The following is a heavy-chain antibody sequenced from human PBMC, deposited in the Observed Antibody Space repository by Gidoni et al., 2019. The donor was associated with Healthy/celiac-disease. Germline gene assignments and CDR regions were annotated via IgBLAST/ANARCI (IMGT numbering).Heavy chain of an antibody. CDR1: GFTFSSYG. CDR3: AIPEGDYFDH. CDR2: ISYDGSNK. D-gene: IGHD3-16*01. V-gene: IGHV3-30*03. Sequence: QVQLVESGGGVVPPGRSLRLSCAASGFTFSSYGMHWVRQAPGKGLEWVAVISYDGSNKYYADSVKGRFTISRDNSKNTLYLQMNSLRAEDTAVYYCAIPEGDYFDHWGQGTLVTVSS. J-gene: IGHJ4*02.